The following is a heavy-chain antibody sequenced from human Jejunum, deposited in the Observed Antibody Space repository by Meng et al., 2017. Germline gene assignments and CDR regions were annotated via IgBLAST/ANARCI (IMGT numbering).Heavy chain of an antibody. CDR3: ARERWEDYESRGFDS. Sequence: QVQMQESGPGLVKPSETLSLTCTVSGGSISSDDYYWSWLRQPPGKGLEWSGYIHYIGSAFYHPALKSRATVSVDTSKNQFSLELKSVTAADTALYYCARERWEDYESRGFDSWGQGTLVTVSS. CDR2: IHYIGSA. D-gene: IGHD3-22*01. CDR1: GGSISSDDYY. V-gene: IGHV4-30-4*01. J-gene: IGHJ4*02.